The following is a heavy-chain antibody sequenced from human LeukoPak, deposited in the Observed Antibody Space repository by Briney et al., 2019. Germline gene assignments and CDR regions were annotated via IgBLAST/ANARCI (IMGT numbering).Heavy chain of an antibody. V-gene: IGHV3-7*01. CDR3: ARPSGSYYYDAFDI. CDR2: IKQDGSEK. Sequence: GGYLRLSCAASGFTFSSYWMSWVRQAPGKGLEWVANIKQDGSEKYYVDSVKGRFTISRDNAKNSLYLQMNSLRAEDTAVYYCARPSGSYYYDAFDIWGQGTMVTVSS. D-gene: IGHD1-26*01. CDR1: GFTFSSYW. J-gene: IGHJ3*02.